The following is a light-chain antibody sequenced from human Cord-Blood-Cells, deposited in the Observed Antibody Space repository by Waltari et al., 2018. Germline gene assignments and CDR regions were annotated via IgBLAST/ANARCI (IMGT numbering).Light chain of an antibody. Sequence: QSALTQPASVSGSPGQSITIPCPGTRSDVGGYHYVSWYQQHPGKAPKLMIYDVSKRPSGVSNRFSGSKSGNTASLTISGLQAEDEADYYCSSYTSSSTWVFGGGTKLTVL. CDR3: SSYTSSSTWV. CDR2: DVS. J-gene: IGLJ3*02. CDR1: RSDVGGYHY. V-gene: IGLV2-14*01.